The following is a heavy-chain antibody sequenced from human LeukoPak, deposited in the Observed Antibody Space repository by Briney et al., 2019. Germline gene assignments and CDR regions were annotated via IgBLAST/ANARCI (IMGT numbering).Heavy chain of an antibody. D-gene: IGHD4-17*01. CDR3: ARGEGYGDTFDY. J-gene: IGHJ4*02. V-gene: IGHV4-30-4*01. CDR1: GGSISSGDYY. Sequence: SQTLSLTCTVSGGSISSGDYYWSWLRQPPGKGLEWIGYIYYSGSTYYNPSLKSRVTISVDTSKNQFSLRLSSVTAADTAVYYCARGEGYGDTFDYWGQGTLVTVSS. CDR2: IYYSGST.